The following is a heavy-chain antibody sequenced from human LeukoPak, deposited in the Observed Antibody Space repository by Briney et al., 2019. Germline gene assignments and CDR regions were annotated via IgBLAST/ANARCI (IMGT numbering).Heavy chain of an antibody. V-gene: IGHV4-38-2*01. Sequence: PSETLSLTCAVSGYSISSGYYWGWIRQPPGKGLEWIGSIYHSGSTYYNPSLKSRVTISVDTSKNQFSLKLSSVTAAGTAVYYCARAGYTAIVAFDIWGQGTMVTVSS. CDR3: ARAGYTAIVAFDI. CDR2: IYHSGST. CDR1: GYSISSGYY. D-gene: IGHD5-18*01. J-gene: IGHJ3*02.